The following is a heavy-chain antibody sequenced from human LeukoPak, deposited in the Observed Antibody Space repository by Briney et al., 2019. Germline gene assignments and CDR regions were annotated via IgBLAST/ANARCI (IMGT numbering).Heavy chain of an antibody. CDR1: GFTFDDYG. V-gene: IGHV3-20*04. CDR2: INWNGGGT. Sequence: GGSLRLSCAASGFTFDDYGMSWVRQAPGKGLEWVSGINWNGGGTGYADSVKGRFIISRDNAKNTLYLQMNSLRAEDTAVYYCASSPEGGYCSGGSRYPHTPFDYWGQGTLVTVSS. J-gene: IGHJ4*02. D-gene: IGHD2-15*01. CDR3: ASSPEGGYCSGGSRYPHTPFDY.